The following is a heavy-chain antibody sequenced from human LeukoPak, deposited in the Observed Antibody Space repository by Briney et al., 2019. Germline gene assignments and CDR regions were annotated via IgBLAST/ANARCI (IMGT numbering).Heavy chain of an antibody. Sequence: PSETLSLTCTVSGYSISSGYYWGWIRQPPGKGLEWIGSIYHSGSTYYNPCLKSRVTISVDTSKNQFSLKLSSVTAADTAVYYCARAHYYDSSGYYGLDYFDYWGQGTLVTVSS. J-gene: IGHJ4*02. D-gene: IGHD3-22*01. CDR3: ARAHYYDSSGYYGLDYFDY. CDR1: GYSISSGYY. V-gene: IGHV4-38-2*02. CDR2: IYHSGST.